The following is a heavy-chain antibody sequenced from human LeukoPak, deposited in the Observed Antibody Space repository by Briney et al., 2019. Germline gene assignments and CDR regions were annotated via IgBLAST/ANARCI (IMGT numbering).Heavy chain of an antibody. D-gene: IGHD2-15*01. CDR1: GDSVSSNSAA. Sequence: SQTLSPTFAISGDSVSSNSAAWNWLRQSPSRGLEWLGSTYYRSKWYNDYAVSVKSRITINPDTSKNQFSLQLNSVTPEDTAVYYCARYCSGGSCYSNYYMDVWGKGTTVTVSS. CDR2: TYYRSKWYN. CDR3: ARYCSGGSCYSNYYMDV. V-gene: IGHV6-1*01. J-gene: IGHJ6*03.